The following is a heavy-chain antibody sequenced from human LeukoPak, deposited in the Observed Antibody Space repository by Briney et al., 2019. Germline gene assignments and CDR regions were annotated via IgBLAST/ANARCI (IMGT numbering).Heavy chain of an antibody. CDR2: IYSGGST. D-gene: IGHD3-16*02. CDR1: GFTVSSNY. Sequence: GGSLRLSCAASGFTVSSNYMSWVRQAPGKGLEWVSVIYSGGSTYYADSVKGRFTISRDNSKNTLYLQMNSLRAEDTAVYYCAKDSSLVGYDYVWGSYPERYFDYWGQGTLVTVSS. CDR3: AKDSSLVGYDYVWGSYPERYFDY. V-gene: IGHV3-53*01. J-gene: IGHJ4*02.